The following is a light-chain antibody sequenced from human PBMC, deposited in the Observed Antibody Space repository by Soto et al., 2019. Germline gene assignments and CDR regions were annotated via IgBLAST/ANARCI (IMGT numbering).Light chain of an antibody. CDR2: DAY. CDR3: QQRNMWPIT. Sequence: EVVLTQSPVTLSLSPGERATLSCRASQSFRGLLAWYQQKPGQAPRLLIYDAYNRATGIPPRFSGSGSGTDFTLTISSLEPEDAAVYYCQQRNMWPITFGQGTLLEIK. V-gene: IGKV3-11*01. J-gene: IGKJ5*01. CDR1: QSFRGL.